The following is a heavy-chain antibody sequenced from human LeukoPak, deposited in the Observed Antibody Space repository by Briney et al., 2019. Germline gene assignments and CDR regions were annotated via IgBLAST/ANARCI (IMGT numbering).Heavy chain of an antibody. Sequence: GGSLTLSCAASGFNLSSYEMNWLRQAPGKGLEWVSYISSSGSTIYYADSVKGRFTISRDNAKNSLYLQMNSLRAEDTAVYYCARGGGGQWLVYFDYWGQGTLVTVSS. CDR3: ARGGGGQWLVYFDY. CDR2: ISSSGSTI. V-gene: IGHV3-48*03. D-gene: IGHD6-19*01. CDR1: GFNLSSYE. J-gene: IGHJ4*02.